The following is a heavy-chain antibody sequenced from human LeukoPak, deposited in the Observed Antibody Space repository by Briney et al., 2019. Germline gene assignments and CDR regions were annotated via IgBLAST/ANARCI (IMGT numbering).Heavy chain of an antibody. CDR3: ARDSGYSGYDAFNWFDP. D-gene: IGHD5-12*01. V-gene: IGHV3-74*01. J-gene: IGHJ5*02. Sequence: GGSLRLSCAASGFTFSSYWMHWVRHAPGKGLVWVSRINSDGSSTSYADSVKGRFTISRDNAKNTLYLQMNSLRAEDTAVYYCARDSGYSGYDAFNWFDPWGQGTLVTVSS. CDR2: INSDGSST. CDR1: GFTFSSYW.